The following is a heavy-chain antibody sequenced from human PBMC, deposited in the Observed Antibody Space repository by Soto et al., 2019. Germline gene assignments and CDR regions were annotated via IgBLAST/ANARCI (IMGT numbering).Heavy chain of an antibody. J-gene: IGHJ4*02. CDR1: GGSINTDSW. CDR3: ASREEARPF. CDR2: IHRSRGT. D-gene: IGHD6-6*01. Sequence: QVQLQESGPGLVSPLGTLSLTCAVSGGSINTDSWSTWVRQPPGKGLEWIGEIHRSRGTNYNSSLKSRVTISIDRSTNHFSLRLYSVTAADTAVYYCASREEARPFWGQVTLVTVSS. V-gene: IGHV4-4*02.